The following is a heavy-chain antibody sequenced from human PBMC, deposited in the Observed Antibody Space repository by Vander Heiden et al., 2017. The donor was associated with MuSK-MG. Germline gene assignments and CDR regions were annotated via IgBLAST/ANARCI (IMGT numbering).Heavy chain of an antibody. D-gene: IGHD6-19*01. V-gene: IGHV4-38-2*01. Sequence: QVQLQESGPGLVKPSETLSLTCAVSGYSISSGYYWGWIRQPPGKGLEWIGSIYHSGSTYYNPSLKSRVTISVDTSKNQFSLKLSSVTAADTAGYDCARVSSGWSRFDYWGQGTLGTVSS. CDR3: ARVSSGWSRFDY. J-gene: IGHJ4*02. CDR2: IYHSGST. CDR1: GYSISSGYY.